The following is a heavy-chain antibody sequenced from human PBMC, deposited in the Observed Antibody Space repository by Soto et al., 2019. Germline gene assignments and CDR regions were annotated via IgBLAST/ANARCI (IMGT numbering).Heavy chain of an antibody. CDR2: MNPNSGNT. Sequence: ASVKVSCKTSGYPFSMYDINWVRQATGQGLEWMGWMNPNSGNTGYAQKFQGRVTMTRNTSISTAYMELSSLRSEDTAVYYCARGHTDDYGDYDPPDYWGQGTLVTVSS. J-gene: IGHJ4*02. V-gene: IGHV1-8*01. D-gene: IGHD4-17*01. CDR3: ARGHTDDYGDYDPPDY. CDR1: GYPFSMYD.